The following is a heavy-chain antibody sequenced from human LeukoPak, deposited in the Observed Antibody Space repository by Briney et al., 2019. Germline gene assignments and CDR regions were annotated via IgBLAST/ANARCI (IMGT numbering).Heavy chain of an antibody. CDR1: GYTFTSYG. CDR2: ISGYNDNT. CDR3: ARVESPTRVTISGVVINPTARQRAAFDY. D-gene: IGHD3-3*01. J-gene: IGHJ4*02. Sequence: ASVKVSCKASGYTFTSYGISWVRQAPGQGLEWMGWISGYNDNTKYAQKFQGRVTMTTDTSTSTAYMELRSLRSDDTAVYFCARVESPTRVTISGVVINPTARQRAAFDYWGQGTLVTVSS. V-gene: IGHV1-18*01.